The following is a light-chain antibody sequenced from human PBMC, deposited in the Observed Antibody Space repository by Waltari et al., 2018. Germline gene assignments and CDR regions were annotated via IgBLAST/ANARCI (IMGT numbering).Light chain of an antibody. V-gene: IGKV1-5*03. CDR3: QQYNSYST. CDR2: KAS. Sequence: IQMTQSPSTLSASVGDRVSITCRASQSVSDWLAWYQQKPGKAPKLLIYKASNLESGVPSRFSGSGSGTEFTLTISSLQPDDFATYYCQQYNSYSTFGQGTKVEIK. CDR1: QSVSDW. J-gene: IGKJ1*01.